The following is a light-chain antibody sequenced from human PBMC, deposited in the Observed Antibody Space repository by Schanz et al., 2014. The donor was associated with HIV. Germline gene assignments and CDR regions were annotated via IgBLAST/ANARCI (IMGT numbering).Light chain of an antibody. Sequence: QSALTQPASVSGSPGQSITISCTGTSSDIGGYNYVSWYQQHPGKAPKLIIYDVNNRPSGVPDRFSGSKSGNTASLTVSGLQAEDEADYYCSSYAYSNIPFGTGTKLTVL. CDR2: DVN. J-gene: IGLJ1*01. CDR3: SSYAYSNIP. V-gene: IGLV2-14*03. CDR1: SSDIGGYNY.